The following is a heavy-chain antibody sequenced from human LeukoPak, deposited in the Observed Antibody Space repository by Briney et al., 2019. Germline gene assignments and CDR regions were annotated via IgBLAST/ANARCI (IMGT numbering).Heavy chain of an antibody. D-gene: IGHD3-10*01. J-gene: IGHJ5*02. CDR3: ARYASGSYYWFDP. Sequence: SETLSLTCTVSGGSIISTSYHWAWIRQPPGKGLECIATVYYTGSAYYNPSLKSRFTISVDTSKSQFSLKLTSVTTADTALYYCARYASGSYYWFDPWGQGTLVTVSS. CDR2: VYYTGSA. CDR1: GGSIISTSYH. V-gene: IGHV4-39*01.